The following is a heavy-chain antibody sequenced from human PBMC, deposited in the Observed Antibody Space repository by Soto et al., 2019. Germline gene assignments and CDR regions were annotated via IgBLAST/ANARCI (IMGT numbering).Heavy chain of an antibody. CDR2: ISSHGDTT. D-gene: IGHD3-3*01. Sequence: GGSLRLSCEASGFLFSSYAMNWVRQAPGKGLECVSSISSHGDTTYYAESVRGRFTISRDNSKNTLFLQMNSLRAGDTAVYCCATDHYDFWSGFAPTIWFHPWGGGTLVT. J-gene: IGHJ5*02. CDR3: ATDHYDFWSGFAPTIWFHP. V-gene: IGHV3-23*01. CDR1: GFLFSSYA.